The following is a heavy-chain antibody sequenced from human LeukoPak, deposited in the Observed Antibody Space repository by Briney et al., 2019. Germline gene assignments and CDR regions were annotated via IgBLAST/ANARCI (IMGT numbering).Heavy chain of an antibody. J-gene: IGHJ6*03. D-gene: IGHD3-3*01. CDR3: ARQESGPYHYMDV. CDR2: VYYSVST. V-gene: IGHV4-59*08. CDR1: GGSISSYY. Sequence: SETLSLTCSVSGGSISSYYWTWIRQAPGKGLEWIGYVYYSVSTNYNPSLKSRFSISQDTSKNQGSLKLSSVTAADTAVYYCARQESGPYHYMDVWGKGTTVTVSS.